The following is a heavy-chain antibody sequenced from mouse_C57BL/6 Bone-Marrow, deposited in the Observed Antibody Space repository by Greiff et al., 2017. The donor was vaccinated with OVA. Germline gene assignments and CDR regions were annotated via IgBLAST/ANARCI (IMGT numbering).Heavy chain of an antibody. J-gene: IGHJ2*01. Sequence: EVKLMESGPGLVKPSQSLSLTCSVTGYSITSGYYWNWIRQFPGNKLEWMGYISYDGSNNYNPSLKNRISITRDTSKNQFFLKLNSVTTEDTATYYCARDGNDYFDYGGQGTTLTVSS. CDR1: GYSITSGYY. V-gene: IGHV3-6*01. CDR2: ISYDGSN. CDR3: ARDGNDYFDY. D-gene: IGHD2-3*01.